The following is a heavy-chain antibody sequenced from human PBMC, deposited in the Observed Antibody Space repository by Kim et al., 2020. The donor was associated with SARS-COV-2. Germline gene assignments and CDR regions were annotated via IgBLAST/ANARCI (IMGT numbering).Heavy chain of an antibody. CDR3: ARAIRLAVAGTEIDFDY. V-gene: IGHV7-4-1*02. Sequence: ASVKVSCKASGYTFTSYAMNWVRQAPGQGLEWMGWINTNTGNPTYAQGFTGRFVFSLDTSVSTAYLQISSLKAEDTAVYYCARAIRLAVAGTEIDFDYWGQGTLVTVSS. J-gene: IGHJ4*02. D-gene: IGHD6-19*01. CDR1: GYTFTSYA. CDR2: INTNTGNP.